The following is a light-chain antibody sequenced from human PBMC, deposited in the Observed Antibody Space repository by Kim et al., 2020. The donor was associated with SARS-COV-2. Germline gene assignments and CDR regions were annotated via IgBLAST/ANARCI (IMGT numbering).Light chain of an antibody. V-gene: IGLV2-8*01. CDR3: SSYAGSNNFVV. CDR2: DVN. J-gene: IGLJ2*01. Sequence: QSALTQPPSASGSPGQSVTISCTGTSSDVGAYNYVSWYQQHPGKAPKLMIFDVNKRPSRVPDRFSGSKSGNTASLTVSGLQAEDEADYYCSSYAGSNNFVVFGGGTQLTVL. CDR1: SSDVGAYNY.